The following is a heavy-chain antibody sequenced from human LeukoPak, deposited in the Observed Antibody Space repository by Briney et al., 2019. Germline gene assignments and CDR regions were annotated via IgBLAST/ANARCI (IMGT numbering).Heavy chain of an antibody. V-gene: IGHV4-59*01. Sequence: SETLSLPCTASGGSLSSYYWSWIRQPPGKGLEWIGYIYYSGSTNYNPSLKSRVTISVDTSKNQFSLKLSSVTAADTAVYYCARDYYSHYYYGMDVWGQGTTVTVSS. CDR3: ARDYYSHYYYGMDV. J-gene: IGHJ6*02. D-gene: IGHD4-4*01. CDR2: IYYSGST. CDR1: GGSLSSYY.